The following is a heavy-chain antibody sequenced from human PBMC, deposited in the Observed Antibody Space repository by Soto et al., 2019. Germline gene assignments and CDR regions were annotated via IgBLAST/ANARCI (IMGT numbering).Heavy chain of an antibody. CDR3: ARGGSSWSAEYYQH. J-gene: IGHJ1*01. D-gene: IGHD6-13*01. CDR1: GYIFSNYG. V-gene: IGHV1-18*01. CDR2: ISGYNGNT. Sequence: QFHLVQSGAAVKKPGASVKVSCRASGYIFSNYGINWVRQAPGQGPEWMGWISGYNGNTNYARTLQGRVTMTTDTSTSTAYMELRSLRSDDTAIYYCARGGSSWSAEYYQHWGQGTLVIVSS.